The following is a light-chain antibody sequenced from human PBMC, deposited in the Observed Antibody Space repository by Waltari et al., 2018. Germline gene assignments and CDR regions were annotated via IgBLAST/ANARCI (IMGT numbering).Light chain of an antibody. V-gene: IGKV3-15*01. J-gene: IGKJ5*01. Sequence: EMVMTQSPATLSLSPGEGATLSCRASQTVSSNLARYQQKPGQAPRLLIYGASTRATGIPARFSGSGSGTDFTLTISSLQSEDFAVYYCQQYNNWPFTFGQGTRLEIK. CDR2: GAS. CDR3: QQYNNWPFT. CDR1: QTVSSN.